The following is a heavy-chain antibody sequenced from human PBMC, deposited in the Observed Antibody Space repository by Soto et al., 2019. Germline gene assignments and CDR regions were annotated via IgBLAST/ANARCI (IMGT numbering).Heavy chain of an antibody. CDR2: ISGSGGST. V-gene: IGHV3-23*01. D-gene: IGHD3-10*01. J-gene: IGHJ4*02. Sequence: GGSLRLSCAASGFTFSSYAMSWVRQAPGKGLEWVSAISGSGGSTYYADSVKGRFTISRDNSKNTLYLQMNSLRAEDTAVYYCADESGLLWFGELFLPQVNYWGQGTLVTGCS. CDR3: ADESGLLWFGELFLPQVNY. CDR1: GFTFSSYA.